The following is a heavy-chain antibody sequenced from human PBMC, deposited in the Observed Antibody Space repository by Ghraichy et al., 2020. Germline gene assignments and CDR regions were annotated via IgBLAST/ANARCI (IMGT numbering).Heavy chain of an antibody. V-gene: IGHV4-59*01. CDR2: VFHTGQN. Sequence: SETLSLTCTVSGGSITSYYWSWIRQPPGKALEWLGYVFHTGQNSYNPSLNGRVTMSVDTSKSQFSLKMTSMTPADTAMYYCATGPFYYDTSGYSDHWGQGTLVTVSS. CDR1: GGSITSYY. D-gene: IGHD3-22*01. J-gene: IGHJ4*02. CDR3: ATGPFYYDTSGYSDH.